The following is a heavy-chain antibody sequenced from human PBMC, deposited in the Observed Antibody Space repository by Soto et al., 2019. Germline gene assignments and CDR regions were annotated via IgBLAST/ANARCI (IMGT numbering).Heavy chain of an antibody. J-gene: IGHJ4*02. V-gene: IGHV4-39*01. D-gene: IGHD6-13*01. Sequence: SSETLSLTCTVSGGSIGTSSYCWGWIRQPPGKGLEWIGTIYYSGSTYYNPSLKSRVTISVDTSKNQFSLKLSSVTAADTAVYYCARHESGSSWYLWDYWGQGTLVTVSS. CDR1: GGSIGTSSYC. CDR3: ARHESGSSWYLWDY. CDR2: IYYSGST.